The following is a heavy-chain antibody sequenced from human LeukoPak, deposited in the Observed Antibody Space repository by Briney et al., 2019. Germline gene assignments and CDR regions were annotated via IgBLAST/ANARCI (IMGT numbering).Heavy chain of an antibody. CDR2: IIPIFGTA. CDR3: ARGRVIAAAGLDYYYYYMDV. CDR1: GGTFSSYA. Sequence: GASVKVSCKASGGTFSSYAISWVRQAPGQGLEWMGGIIPIFGTANYAQKFQGRVTITADKSTSTAYMELSSLRSEDTAVYYCARGRVIAAAGLDYYYYYMDVWGKGTTVTVSS. J-gene: IGHJ6*03. V-gene: IGHV1-69*06. D-gene: IGHD6-13*01.